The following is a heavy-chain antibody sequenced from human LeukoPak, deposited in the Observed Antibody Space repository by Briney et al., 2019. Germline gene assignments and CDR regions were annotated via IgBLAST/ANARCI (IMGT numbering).Heavy chain of an antibody. J-gene: IGHJ4*02. CDR1: GFTVSSNY. CDR3: ARARRPDRYYYDSSGYRGYYFDY. V-gene: IGHV3-66*01. Sequence: GGSLRLSCAASGFTVSSNYMSWVRQAPGKGLEWVSVIYSGGSTYYADSVKGRFTISRDNSKNTLYLQMNSLRDEDTAVYYCARARRPDRYYYDSSGYRGYYFDYWGQGTLVTVSS. D-gene: IGHD3-22*01. CDR2: IYSGGST.